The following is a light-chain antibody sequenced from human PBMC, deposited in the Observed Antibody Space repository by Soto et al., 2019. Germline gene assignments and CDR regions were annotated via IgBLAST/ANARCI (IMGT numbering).Light chain of an antibody. CDR2: GAS. CDR3: QQYGTPPWT. V-gene: IGKV3-20*01. J-gene: IGKJ1*01. Sequence: EIALTQSPGTLSLSPGERATLSYRASQSVSSIYLAWYQQKPGQAPRLLIYGASDRATGIPDRFSGSGSGTDFTLTISRLEPEDFAVYYCQQYGTPPWTFGQGTKVEI. CDR1: QSVSSIY.